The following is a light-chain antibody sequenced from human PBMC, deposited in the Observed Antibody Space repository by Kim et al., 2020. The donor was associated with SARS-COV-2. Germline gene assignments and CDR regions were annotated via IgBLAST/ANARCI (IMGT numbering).Light chain of an antibody. CDR2: EDS. CDR3: YSTDSSGNRWV. V-gene: IGLV3-10*01. Sequence: SPGQTARITCSGDVLPKKYAYWYQQKSGQAPVLVIYEDSKRPSGIPERFSGSSSGTMATLTISGAQVEDEADYYCYSTDSSGNRWVFGGGTQLTVL. CDR1: VLPKKY. J-gene: IGLJ3*02.